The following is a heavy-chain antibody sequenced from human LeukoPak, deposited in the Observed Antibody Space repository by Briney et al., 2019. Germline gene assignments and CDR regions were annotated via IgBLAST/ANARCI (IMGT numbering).Heavy chain of an antibody. V-gene: IGHV1-8*03. D-gene: IGHD3-10*01. CDR1: GYTFTSYD. Sequence: ASVKVSCKTAGYTFTSYDINCVRQATGQGLEWMGWMNPNSGNTGYAQKFQGRVTITRNTSISTAYMELSSLRSEDTAVYYCARRFGELLSHAFDIWGQGTMVTVSS. CDR3: ARRFGELLSHAFDI. J-gene: IGHJ3*02. CDR2: MNPNSGNT.